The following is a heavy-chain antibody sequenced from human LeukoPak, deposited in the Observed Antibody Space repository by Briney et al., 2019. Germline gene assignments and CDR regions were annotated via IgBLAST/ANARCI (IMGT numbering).Heavy chain of an antibody. CDR1: RFTFSSYW. D-gene: IGHD3-10*01. CDR2: INSDGSST. Sequence: GGSLRLSCAASRFTFSSYWMHWVRQAPGKGLVWVSRINSDGSSTNYADSVKGRFTISRDNAKNTLYLQLNSLRAEDMAVYYCARDRGEYYFDSWGQGTLVTVSS. V-gene: IGHV3-74*01. J-gene: IGHJ4*02. CDR3: ARDRGEYYFDS.